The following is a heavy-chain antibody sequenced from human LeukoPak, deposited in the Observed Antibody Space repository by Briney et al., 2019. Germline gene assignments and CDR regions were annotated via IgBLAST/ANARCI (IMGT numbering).Heavy chain of an antibody. CDR1: GGSFSGYY. D-gene: IGHD1-7*01. CDR2: INHSGST. J-gene: IGHJ6*02. Sequence: SETLSLTCAVYGGSFSGYYWSWIRQPPGKGLEWIGEINHSGSTNYNPSLKSRVTISVDTSKNQFSLKLSSVTAADTAVYYCARVRRLGWNYAGYYGRDVWAQGTTVTVSS. V-gene: IGHV4-34*01. CDR3: ARVRRLGWNYAGYYGRDV.